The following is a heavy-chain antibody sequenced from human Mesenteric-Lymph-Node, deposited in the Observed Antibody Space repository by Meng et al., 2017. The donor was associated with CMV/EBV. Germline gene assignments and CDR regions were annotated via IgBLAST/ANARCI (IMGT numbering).Heavy chain of an antibody. J-gene: IGHJ5*02. Sequence: GSLRLSCSVSGGSISGYYWSWIRQPPGKGLEWIGYIYYSGNTKYNPSLNSRVTISVDKSKNQFSLKVTSVTAADTAVYYCARSLFGGHSRSLDLWGQGTLVTVSS. CDR1: GGSISGYY. CDR2: IYYSGNT. D-gene: IGHD2-21*01. V-gene: IGHV4-59*01. CDR3: ARSLFGGHSRSLDL.